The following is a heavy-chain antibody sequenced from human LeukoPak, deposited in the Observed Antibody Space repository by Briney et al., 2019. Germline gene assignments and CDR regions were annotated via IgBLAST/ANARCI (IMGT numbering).Heavy chain of an antibody. V-gene: IGHV1-69*13. CDR2: IIPIFGTA. CDR1: GGTFSSYA. CDR3: ARSPDYGDYEYFDY. D-gene: IGHD4-17*01. J-gene: IGHJ4*02. Sequence: SVKVSCKASGGTFSSYAIRWVRQAPGQGLEWMGGIIPIFGTANYAQKFQGRVTITADESTSTAYMELSSLRSEDTAVYYCARSPDYGDYEYFDYWGQGTLVTVSS.